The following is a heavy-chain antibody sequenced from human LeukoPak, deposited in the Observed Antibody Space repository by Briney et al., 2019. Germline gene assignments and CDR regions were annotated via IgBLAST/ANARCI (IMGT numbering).Heavy chain of an antibody. D-gene: IGHD3-10*01. CDR1: GFTFSSYA. V-gene: IGHV3-23*01. Sequence: PGGSLRLSCAASGFTFSSYAMTWVRQAPGKGLEWVSSISGSGGDTYYGDSVKGRFTISRDNSKNTLYLQMNSLRVEDTAVYYCAKDHVRGFGELFFDYWGQGTLVTVSS. J-gene: IGHJ4*02. CDR2: ISGSGGDT. CDR3: AKDHVRGFGELFFDY.